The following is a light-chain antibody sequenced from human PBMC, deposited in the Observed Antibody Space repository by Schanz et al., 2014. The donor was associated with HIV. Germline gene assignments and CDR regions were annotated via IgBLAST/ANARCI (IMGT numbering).Light chain of an antibody. J-gene: IGLJ2*01. V-gene: IGLV1-40*01. CDR1: SSNIGAGYD. Sequence: QSVLTQPPSVSGAPGQRVTMSCTGSSSNIGAGYDVHWYQQVPGTAPKLLIYGNSNRPSGVPDRISGSRSATSASLAITGLQAEDEAIYYCQSYDSSLRVVVFGGGTKLTVL. CDR3: QSYDSSLRVVV. CDR2: GNS.